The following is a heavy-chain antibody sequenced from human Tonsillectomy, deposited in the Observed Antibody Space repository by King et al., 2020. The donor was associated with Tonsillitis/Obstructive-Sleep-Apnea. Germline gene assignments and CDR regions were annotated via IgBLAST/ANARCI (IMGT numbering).Heavy chain of an antibody. CDR1: GFTFSTQW. CDR2: IKPDGSDT. CDR3: ARGRYTRGWYPDSFDC. J-gene: IGHJ4*02. V-gene: IGHV3-7*01. D-gene: IGHD6-19*01. Sequence: VQLVESGGGLVQPGGSLRLSCAASGFTFSTQWMSWVRQAPGKGMEGVANIKPDGSDTYYVDSMKGRFTISRDNAKNSLYLQMNSLRAEDTAVYYCARGRYTRGWYPDSFDCWGPGTLVTVSS.